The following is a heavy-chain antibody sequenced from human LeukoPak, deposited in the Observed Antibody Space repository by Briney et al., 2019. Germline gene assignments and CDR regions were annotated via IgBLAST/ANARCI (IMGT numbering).Heavy chain of an antibody. CDR2: INPDGTTT. D-gene: IGHD3-10*02. Sequence: GGSLRLSCAASGFTFSSHWMHWVRQAPGKGLVWVSNINPDGTTTNYADSMKGRFTISRDNAKNTLYLQMHSLRAEETAVYFCAREVVHDFWGQGTLVTVSS. J-gene: IGHJ4*02. CDR1: GFTFSSHW. CDR3: AREVVHDF. V-gene: IGHV3-74*01.